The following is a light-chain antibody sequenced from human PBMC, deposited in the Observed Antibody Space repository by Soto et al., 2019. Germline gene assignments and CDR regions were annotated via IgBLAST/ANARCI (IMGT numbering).Light chain of an antibody. V-gene: IGLV2-14*01. CDR2: DVS. CDR1: SSDVGAYNY. Sequence: QSALTQPASVSGSPGQSITISCTGTSSDVGAYNYDSWYQQYPGEAPKVLIYDVSHRPAGVSNRFSGSKSGNTASLTISGLQTQDEADYYCSSYTSATTYVFGTGTKVTVL. J-gene: IGLJ1*01. CDR3: SSYTSATTYV.